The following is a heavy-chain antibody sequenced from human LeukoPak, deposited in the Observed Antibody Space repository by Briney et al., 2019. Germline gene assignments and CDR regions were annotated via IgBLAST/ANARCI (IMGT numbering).Heavy chain of an antibody. D-gene: IGHD6-19*01. V-gene: IGHV3-48*04. CDR2: ISSSSSTI. CDR1: GFTFSSYS. J-gene: IGHJ4*02. Sequence: GGSLRLSCAASGFTFSSYSMNWVRQAPGKGLEWVSYISSSSSTIYYADSVKGRFTISRDNAKNTLYLQMNSLRAEDTAVYYCARALKQWPFDYWGQGTLVTVSS. CDR3: ARALKQWPFDY.